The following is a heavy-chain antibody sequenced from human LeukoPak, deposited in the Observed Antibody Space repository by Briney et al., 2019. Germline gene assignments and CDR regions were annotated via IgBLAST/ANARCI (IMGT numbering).Heavy chain of an antibody. D-gene: IGHD5-18*01. J-gene: IGHJ4*02. V-gene: IGHV1-69*05. CDR2: IIPIFGAA. Sequence: SVKVSCKASGGTFSRNAISWVRQAPGQGLEWMGGIIPIFGAANYAENFQGRVTITTDEITSTAYMELRSLRSEDTAVYYCASPDASMVSAFDYWGQGTLVTVSS. CDR3: ASPDASMVSAFDY. CDR1: GGTFSRNA.